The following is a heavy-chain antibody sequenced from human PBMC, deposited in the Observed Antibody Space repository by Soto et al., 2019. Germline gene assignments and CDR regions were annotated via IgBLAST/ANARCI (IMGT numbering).Heavy chain of an antibody. CDR2: IWYDGSNK. V-gene: IGHV3-33*01. D-gene: IGHD6-19*01. Sequence: QVQLVESGGGVVQPGRSLRISCAASGFTFSSYGMHWVRQAPGKGLEWVAVIWYDGSNKYYADSLKGRFTISRDNSKNTLYLQMTSLRAEDTVAYYCARDGITPHTGYSRGWYLGYWGEGTLVTFSS. J-gene: IGHJ4*02. CDR1: GFTFSSYG. CDR3: ARDGITPHTGYSRGWYLGY.